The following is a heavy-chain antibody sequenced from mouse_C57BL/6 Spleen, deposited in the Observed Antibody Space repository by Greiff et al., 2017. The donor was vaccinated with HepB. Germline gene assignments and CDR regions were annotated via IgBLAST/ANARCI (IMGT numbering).Heavy chain of an antibody. Sequence: EVQLQESGGGLVQPGGSLSLSCAASGFTFTDYYMSWVRQPPGKALEWLGFIRNKANGYTTEYSASVKGRFTISRDNSQSILYLQMNALRAEDSATYYCARSSLYDGDPYYAMDYWGQGTSVTVSS. J-gene: IGHJ4*01. D-gene: IGHD2-3*01. CDR2: IRNKANGYTT. CDR3: ARSSLYDGDPYYAMDY. CDR1: GFTFTDYY. V-gene: IGHV7-3*01.